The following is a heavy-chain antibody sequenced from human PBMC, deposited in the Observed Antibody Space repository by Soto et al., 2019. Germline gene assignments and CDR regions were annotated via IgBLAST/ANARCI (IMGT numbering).Heavy chain of an antibody. J-gene: IGHJ4*02. V-gene: IGHV4-59*01. CDR2: IYYSGST. Sequence: PSETLSLTCTVSGGSISSYYWSWIRQPPGKGLEWIGYIYYSGSTNYNPSLKSRVTISVDTSKNQFSLKLSSVTAADTAVYYCARAGYSYGWSHNDYWGQGTLVTVSS. CDR3: ARAGYSYGWSHNDY. D-gene: IGHD5-18*01. CDR1: GGSISSYY.